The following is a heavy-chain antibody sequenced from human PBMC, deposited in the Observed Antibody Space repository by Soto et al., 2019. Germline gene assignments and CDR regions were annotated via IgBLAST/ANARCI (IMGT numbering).Heavy chain of an antibody. CDR2: VSPKSGNT. Sequence: QIQLVQSGAEVKKPGASVKVSCKASGYNFFDYGVSWVRQAPGQGLEWMGWVSPKSGNTDYARKVHGRVTMTTDISTSTAYMELRGLISDDTGVYYCARGRTVSSIGPLLVWGQGTLVSVSS. D-gene: IGHD1-1*01. CDR1: GYNFFDYG. V-gene: IGHV1-18*01. CDR3: ARGRTVSSIGPLLV. J-gene: IGHJ1*01.